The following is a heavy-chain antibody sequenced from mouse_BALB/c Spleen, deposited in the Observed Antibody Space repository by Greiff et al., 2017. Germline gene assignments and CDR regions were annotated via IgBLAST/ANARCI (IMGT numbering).Heavy chain of an antibody. D-gene: IGHD3-1*01. CDR3: ARDKGLSVPDFDY. CDR1: GFAFSSYD. Sequence: EVKLMESGGGLVKPGGSLKLSCAASGFAFSSYDMSWVRQTPEKRLEWVASISSGGGSTYYPDTVKGRFTISRDNAKNTLYLQMSSLKSEDTAMYYCARDKGLSVPDFDYWGQGTTLTVSS. J-gene: IGHJ2*01. V-gene: IGHV5-12-1*01. CDR2: ISSGGGST.